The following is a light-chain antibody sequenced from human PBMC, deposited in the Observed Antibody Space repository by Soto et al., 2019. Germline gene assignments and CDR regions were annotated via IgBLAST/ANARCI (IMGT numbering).Light chain of an antibody. V-gene: IGKV3-11*01. Sequence: VMTQSPATLSVSPGERATLSCRASESVSRNLAWYQQKPGQAPRLLIYDASNRATGIPARFSGSGSGTDFTLTISSLEPEDFGVYYCQQRSNWPPVTFGGGTKVDI. CDR2: DAS. CDR3: QQRSNWPPVT. CDR1: ESVSRN. J-gene: IGKJ4*01.